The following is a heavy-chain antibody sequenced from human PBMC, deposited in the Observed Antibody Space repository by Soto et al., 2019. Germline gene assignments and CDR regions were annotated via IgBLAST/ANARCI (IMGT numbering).Heavy chain of an antibody. Sequence: GGSLRLSCAASGFALEDDAMHWGRQAPGKCLEGVSGSSGNSGSIGYADSVKGRFTISRDNTKNSLYLQMNSLRAADTALYYCAKDIGAGGDYDFWSGYYGSYYYGMDVWGQGTTVTVCS. CDR1: GFALEDDA. D-gene: IGHD3-3*01. CDR3: AKDIGAGGDYDFWSGYYGSYYYGMDV. J-gene: IGHJ6*02. CDR2: SSGNSGSI. V-gene: IGHV3-9*01.